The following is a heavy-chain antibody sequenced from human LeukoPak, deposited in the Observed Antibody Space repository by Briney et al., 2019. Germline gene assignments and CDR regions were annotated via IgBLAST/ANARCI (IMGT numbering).Heavy chain of an antibody. D-gene: IGHD3-16*01. CDR3: ARDWGQNWFDP. CDR1: GFTVSSNY. V-gene: IGHV3-53*01. J-gene: IGHJ5*02. Sequence: GGSLRLSCAASGFTVSSNYMSWVRQAPGKGLEWVPVIYSGGSTYYADSVKGRFTISRDNSKNTVYLQMNSLRAEDTAVYYCARDWGQNWFDPWGQGTLVTVSS. CDR2: IYSGGST.